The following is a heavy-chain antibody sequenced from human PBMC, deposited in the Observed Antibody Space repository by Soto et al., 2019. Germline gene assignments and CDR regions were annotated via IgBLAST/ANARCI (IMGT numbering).Heavy chain of an antibody. Sequence: QVQLQESGPGLVKPSQTLSLTCTVSGGSISSGGYYWSWIRQHPGKGLEWIGYIYYSGSTYYNPSLMCRVSISVDTSKTQFSLKLSSVTAADTAVYYCARAPYTAMAPYYFDYWGQGTLVTVSS. CDR1: GGSISSGGYY. CDR3: ARAPYTAMAPYYFDY. CDR2: IYYSGST. D-gene: IGHD5-18*01. V-gene: IGHV4-31*03. J-gene: IGHJ4*02.